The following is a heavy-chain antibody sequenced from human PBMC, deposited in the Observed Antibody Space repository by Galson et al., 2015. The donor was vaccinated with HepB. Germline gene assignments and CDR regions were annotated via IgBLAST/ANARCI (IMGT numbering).Heavy chain of an antibody. J-gene: IGHJ4*02. CDR3: YAGHYFNS. Sequence: SLRLSCAASGFVISRSWMNWIRQAPGKGLEWVANINQDGSEKYFVDSVKGRFTIFIDSAKNSLYLQMNSLRGEDTAVYYCYAGHYFNSWGQGTLVTVSS. CDR1: GFVISRSW. CDR2: INQDGSEK. D-gene: IGHD1-14*01. V-gene: IGHV3-7*01.